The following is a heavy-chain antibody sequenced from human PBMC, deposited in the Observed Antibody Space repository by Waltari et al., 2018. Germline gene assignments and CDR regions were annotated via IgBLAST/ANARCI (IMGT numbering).Heavy chain of an antibody. CDR3: SINDAWSFRV. D-gene: IGHD1-26*01. V-gene: IGHV3-7*03. J-gene: IGHJ1*01. Sequence: EVQLVESGGGLVQPGESLRLSCGASGFTFSSYWMSWVRQAPGKGLEWVSNMSPDGSAKYYWDAVRGRVTVSRDNAQDSMYLHVNSLRAEDTAIYYCSINDAWSFRVWGQGTLVTVSS. CDR2: MSPDGSAK. CDR1: GFTFSSYW.